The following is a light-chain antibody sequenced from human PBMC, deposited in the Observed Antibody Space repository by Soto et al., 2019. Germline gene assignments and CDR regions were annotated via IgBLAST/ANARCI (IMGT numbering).Light chain of an antibody. Sequence: DIQMTQSPSSLSASVGDRVTITCRASQSITRYLNWYQQKPGKAPKLLIYSPSTLQSGVPARFSGSGSGTDFTLTINSLQPGDFATYFCQQSHTTPITFGQGTRLEIK. CDR2: SPS. J-gene: IGKJ5*01. CDR3: QQSHTTPIT. CDR1: QSITRY. V-gene: IGKV1-39*01.